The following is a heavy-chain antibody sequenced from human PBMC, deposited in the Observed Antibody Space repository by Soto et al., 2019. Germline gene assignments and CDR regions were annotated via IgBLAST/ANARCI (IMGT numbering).Heavy chain of an antibody. V-gene: IGHV1-18*01. CDR1: GYTFTSYG. CDR2: ISAYNGNT. CDR3: ARDRGYCSGGSCYSYYYYYGMDG. J-gene: IGHJ6*02. D-gene: IGHD2-15*01. Sequence: ASVNVSCTASGYTFTSYGISWVRQAPGQGLEWMGWISAYNGNTNYAQKLQGRVTMTTDTSTSTAYMELRSLRSDDTAVYYCARDRGYCSGGSCYSYYYYYGMDGWGQGTTVTVSS.